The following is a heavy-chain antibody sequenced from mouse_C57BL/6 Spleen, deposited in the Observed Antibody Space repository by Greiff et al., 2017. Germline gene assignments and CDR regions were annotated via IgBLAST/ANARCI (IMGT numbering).Heavy chain of an antibody. D-gene: IGHD3-2*02. CDR2: IDPETGGP. Sequence: QVQLQQSGAELVRPGASVTLSCKASGYTFIDYEMHWVKQTPVHGLEWIGAIDPETGGPAYNQKFKGKAILTADKSSSTAYMELRSLTSEDSAVYYGTRGSGYPAWFAYWGQGTLVTVSA. V-gene: IGHV1-15*01. J-gene: IGHJ3*01. CDR1: GYTFIDYE. CDR3: TRGSGYPAWFAY.